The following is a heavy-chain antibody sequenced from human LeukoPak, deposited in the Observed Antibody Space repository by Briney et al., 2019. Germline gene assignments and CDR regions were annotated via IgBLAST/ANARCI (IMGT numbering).Heavy chain of an antibody. D-gene: IGHD3-16*01. CDR1: GFTFTNAW. CDR2: INHNGNVN. CDR3: ARGGGLDV. V-gene: IGHV3-7*03. J-gene: IGHJ6*02. Sequence: GGSLRLSCAASGFTFTNAWMSWVRQAPGKGLEWVASINHNGNVNYYVDSVKGRFTISRDNAKNSLYLQMSNLRAEDTAVYFCARGGGLDVWGQGATVTVSS.